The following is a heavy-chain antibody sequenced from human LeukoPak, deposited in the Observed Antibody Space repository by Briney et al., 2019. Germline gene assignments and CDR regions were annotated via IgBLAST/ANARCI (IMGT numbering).Heavy chain of an antibody. D-gene: IGHD6-13*01. Sequence: PSETLSLTCTVSGGSISSYYWSWIRQPAGKGLEWIGRIYTSGSTNYNPSLKSRVTMSVDTSKNQFSLKLSSVTAADTAVYYCARGKRVAAAAGGRFFDYWGQGTLVTVSS. J-gene: IGHJ4*02. CDR3: ARGKRVAAAAGGRFFDY. V-gene: IGHV4-4*07. CDR1: GGSISSYY. CDR2: IYTSGST.